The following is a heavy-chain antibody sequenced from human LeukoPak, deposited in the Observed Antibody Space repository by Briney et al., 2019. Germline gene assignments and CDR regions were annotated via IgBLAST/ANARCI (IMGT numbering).Heavy chain of an antibody. CDR1: GFTFSSYA. CDR2: ISGSGGST. V-gene: IGHV3-23*01. CDR3: VRGQRDNGWAITIFGVVIIGPYYFDY. D-gene: IGHD3-3*01. J-gene: IGHJ4*02. Sequence: GGSLRLSCAASGFTFSSYAMSWVRQAPGKGLEWVSAISGSGGSTYYADSVKGRFTISRDNSKNTLYLQMNSLRAEDTAVYYCVRGQRDNGWAITIFGVVIIGPYYFDYWGQGTLVTVSS.